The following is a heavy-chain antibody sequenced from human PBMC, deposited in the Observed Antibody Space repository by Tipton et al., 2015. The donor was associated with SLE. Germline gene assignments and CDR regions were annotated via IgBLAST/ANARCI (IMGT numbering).Heavy chain of an antibody. CDR2: INHSGST. V-gene: IGHV4-34*01. J-gene: IGHJ6*03. CDR3: ARVPGLERSYYYYYYMDV. CDR1: GGSFSGYS. D-gene: IGHD1-1*01. Sequence: TLSLTCAVYGGSFSGYSWSWIRQPPGKGLEWIGEINHSGSTNYNPSLKSRVTISVDTSRNQFSLKLSSVTAADTAMYYCARVPGLERSYYYYYYMDVWGKGTTVTVSS.